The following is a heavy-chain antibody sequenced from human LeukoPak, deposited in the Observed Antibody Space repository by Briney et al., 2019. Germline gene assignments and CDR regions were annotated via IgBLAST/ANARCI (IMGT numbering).Heavy chain of an antibody. CDR2: ISSNGGST. J-gene: IGHJ4*02. Sequence: PGGSLRLSCSASGFTFNSYVMHWVRQAPGKGLEYVSAISSNGGSTYYADSVKGRFTISRDNSKNTLYLQMSSLRGEDTAVYYCATVGPTGYSSGWFWDYWGQGTLVTVSS. V-gene: IGHV3-64D*09. CDR1: GFTFNSYV. CDR3: ATVGPTGYSSGWFWDY. D-gene: IGHD6-19*01.